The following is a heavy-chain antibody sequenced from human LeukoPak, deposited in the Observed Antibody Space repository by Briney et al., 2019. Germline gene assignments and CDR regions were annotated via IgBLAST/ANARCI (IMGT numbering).Heavy chain of an antibody. D-gene: IGHD6-19*01. V-gene: IGHV1-3*03. CDR1: GYTFTSYA. J-gene: IGHJ6*03. CDR2: INAGNGNT. Sequence: GASVKVSCKASGYTFTSYAMHWVRQAPGQRLEWMGWINAGNGNTKYSQEFQGRVTITRDTSASTAYMELSSLRSEDTAVYYCARGGDSGWSPYYYYYMDVWGKGTTVTVSS. CDR3: ARGGDSGWSPYYYYYMDV.